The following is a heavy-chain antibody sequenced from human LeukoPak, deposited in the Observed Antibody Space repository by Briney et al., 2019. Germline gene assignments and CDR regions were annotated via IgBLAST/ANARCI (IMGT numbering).Heavy chain of an antibody. J-gene: IGHJ6*02. CDR1: GFTFSNHA. V-gene: IGHV3-23*01. Sequence: PGGSLRLSCAASGFTFSNHAMSWVRQAPGKGLEWVSTISGSGGSTFYADSVKGRFTISRDNSRNTLYLQMNSLRAEDTAIYYCAKDDYSYYAMDVWGRGTTVTVSS. CDR3: AKDDYSYYAMDV. CDR2: ISGSGGST.